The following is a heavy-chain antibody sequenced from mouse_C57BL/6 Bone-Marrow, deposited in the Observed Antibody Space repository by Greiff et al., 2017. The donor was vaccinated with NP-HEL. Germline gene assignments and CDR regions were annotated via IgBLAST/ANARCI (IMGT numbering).Heavy chain of an antibody. J-gene: IGHJ2*01. CDR3: ARGGGWDS. CDR1: GYTFTDYY. Sequence: QVQLQQSGAELVRPGASVKLSCKASGYTFTDYYINWVKQRPGQGLEWIARIYPGSGNTYYNEKFKGKATLTAEKSSSTAYMQLSSLTSEDSAVYFCARGGGWDSWGQGTTLTVSS. CDR2: IYPGSGNT. V-gene: IGHV1-76*01. D-gene: IGHD3-3*01.